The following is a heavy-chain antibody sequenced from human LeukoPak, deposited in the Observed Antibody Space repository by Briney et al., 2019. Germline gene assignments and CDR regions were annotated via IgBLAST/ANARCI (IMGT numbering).Heavy chain of an antibody. V-gene: IGHV1-18*01. J-gene: IGHJ3*02. CDR3: ARDPPYYDILTGYYAAAAFDI. CDR2: ISAYNGNT. D-gene: IGHD3-9*01. Sequence: GASVKVSCKASGYTFTSYVISWVRQAPGQGLEWMGWISAYNGNTNYAQKLQGRVTMTTDTSTSTAYMELRSLRSDDTAVYYCARDPPYYDILTGYYAAAAFDIWGQGTMVTVSS. CDR1: GYTFTSYV.